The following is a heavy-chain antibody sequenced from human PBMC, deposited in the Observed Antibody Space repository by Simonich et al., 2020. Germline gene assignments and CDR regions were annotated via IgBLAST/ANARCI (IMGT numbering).Heavy chain of an antibody. CDR3: ARDGERYCGGDCYSYFDY. V-gene: IGHV3-30*07. CDR1: VFTFSSYA. CDR2: ISYDESNK. D-gene: IGHD2-21*02. J-gene: IGHJ4*02. Sequence: QVQLVESGGGVVQPGRSLRLSCAASVFTFSSYAMHWVRQAPGKGLEWGSVISYDESNKYYADSGKGRFTISRDNSKHTLYRQMNSLRAEDTAVYYCARDGERYCGGDCYSYFDYWGQGTLVTVSS.